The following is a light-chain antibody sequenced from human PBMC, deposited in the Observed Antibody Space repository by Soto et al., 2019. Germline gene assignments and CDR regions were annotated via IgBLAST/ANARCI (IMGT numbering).Light chain of an antibody. CDR1: QSVSSSY. Sequence: EIVLTQSPGTLSLSPGERATLSCRASQSVSSSYLAWYQQKPGQAPRLLIYGASSRATGIPDRFSGSGSGTASPLTISRLEPEDFAGYYCQQYGSSPPYTFGQGTKLEIK. J-gene: IGKJ2*01. V-gene: IGKV3-20*01. CDR3: QQYGSSPPYT. CDR2: GAS.